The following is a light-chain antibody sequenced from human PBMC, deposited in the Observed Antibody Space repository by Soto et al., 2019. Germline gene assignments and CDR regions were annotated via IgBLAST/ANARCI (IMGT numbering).Light chain of an antibody. V-gene: IGKV1-13*02. CDR1: QGISSA. J-gene: IGKJ3*01. Sequence: AIQLTQSPSSLSASVGDRVTITCRASQGISSALAWYQQKPGQAPKLLIYDASSLESGVPARFSGSGSGTDCTLTISSLQPEDFATYYCQQFNSYPRTFGPGTKVDIK. CDR2: DAS. CDR3: QQFNSYPRT.